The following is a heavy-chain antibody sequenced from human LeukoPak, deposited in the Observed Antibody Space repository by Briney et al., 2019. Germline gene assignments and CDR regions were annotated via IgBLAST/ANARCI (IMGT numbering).Heavy chain of an antibody. J-gene: IGHJ4*02. CDR1: GGSVSSGSYY. Sequence: SETLSLTCTVSGGSVSSGSYYWSWIRQPPGKGLEWIRYIYYSGSTNYNPSLKSRVTISVDTSKNQFSLKLSSVTAADTAVYYCARDRCSSTSCYVDYWGQGTLVTVSS. CDR3: ARDRCSSTSCYVDY. CDR2: IYYSGST. V-gene: IGHV4-61*01. D-gene: IGHD2-2*01.